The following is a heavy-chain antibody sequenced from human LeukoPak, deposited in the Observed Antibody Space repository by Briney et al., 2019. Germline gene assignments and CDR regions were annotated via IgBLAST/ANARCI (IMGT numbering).Heavy chain of an antibody. Sequence: SETLSLTCTVSGGSISSGGYYWSWIRQHPGKGPEWIGYIYYSGSTYYNPSLKSRVTISVDTSKNQFSLKLSSVTAADTAVYYCARSLTLDYYDSSGYGSFYFDYWGQGTLVTVSS. CDR3: ARSLTLDYYDSSGYGSFYFDY. V-gene: IGHV4-31*03. CDR1: GGSISSGGYY. J-gene: IGHJ4*02. CDR2: IYYSGST. D-gene: IGHD3-22*01.